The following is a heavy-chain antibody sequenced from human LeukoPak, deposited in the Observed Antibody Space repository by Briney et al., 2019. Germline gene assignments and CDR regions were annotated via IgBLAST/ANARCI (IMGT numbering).Heavy chain of an antibody. CDR3: VREGPVPGSSFGFGV. Sequence: GGSLRLSCAASGFAFSSYEVNWVRQAPGKGLEWISYITSSGSKTSYADSVKGQFSISRDNAKNSLYLQMNSLRAEDTAVYYCVREGPVPGSSFGFGVWGLGAMVTVSS. V-gene: IGHV3-48*03. CDR2: ITSSGSKT. J-gene: IGHJ3*01. D-gene: IGHD6-19*01. CDR1: GFAFSSYE.